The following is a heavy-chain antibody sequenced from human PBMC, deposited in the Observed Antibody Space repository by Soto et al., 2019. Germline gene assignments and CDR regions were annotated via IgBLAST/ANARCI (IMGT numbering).Heavy chain of an antibody. V-gene: IGHV1-18*01. CDR3: ARDCGSDLTVPGAVFDY. CDR1: NYPFSSYG. J-gene: IGHJ4*02. D-gene: IGHD2-21*02. CDR2: ISVYNDNT. Sequence: ASVQVSCKTSNYPFSSYGISWVRQAPGRGLEWMGWISVYNDNTEYAQKLQGRVTMTTDTSTNTAFMELRSLRSDDTAVYYCARDCGSDLTVPGAVFDYWGQGTPVTVSS.